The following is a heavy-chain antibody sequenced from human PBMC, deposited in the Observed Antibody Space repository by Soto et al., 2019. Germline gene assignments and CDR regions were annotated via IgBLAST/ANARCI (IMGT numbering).Heavy chain of an antibody. V-gene: IGHV4-59*01. D-gene: IGHD3-10*01. CDR2: IYYSGST. CDR1: GGSISSYY. J-gene: IGHJ6*02. CDR3: ARGGVWFGELLSKPYYYYGMAV. Sequence: SETLSLTCTVSGGSISSYYWSWIRQPPGKGLEWIGYIYYSGSTNYNPSLKSRVTISVDTSKNQFPLKLSSVTAADTAVYYCARGGVWFGELLSKPYYYYGMAVWGQGTTVTVS.